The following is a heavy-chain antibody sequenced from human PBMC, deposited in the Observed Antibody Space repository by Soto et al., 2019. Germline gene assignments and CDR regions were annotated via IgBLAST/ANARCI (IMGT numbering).Heavy chain of an antibody. CDR2: INWNGGRK. Sequence: EVQLVESGGGVVRPGGSLRLSCAASGFTFDDYGMSWVRQAPGKGLEWVSGINWNGGRKGYADSVKGRFTISRDNAKNSLYLQMNSLRAEDSALYYCARDQITIFGVITRGGMDVWGQGTTVTVSS. CDR1: GFTFDDYG. CDR3: ARDQITIFGVITRGGMDV. V-gene: IGHV3-20*04. D-gene: IGHD3-3*01. J-gene: IGHJ6*02.